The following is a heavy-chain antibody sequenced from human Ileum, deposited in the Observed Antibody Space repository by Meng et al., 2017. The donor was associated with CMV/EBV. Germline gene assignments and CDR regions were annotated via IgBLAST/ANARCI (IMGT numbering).Heavy chain of an antibody. Sequence: GESLKISRAAPGLAFDAYGMSRGRQGPGKGLEWGSGIDWNGVSTGYAESVKGRFTISRDNPKNSVYLQMNSLRPEDTALYYCVRGPGGGQYYYGLDVWGQGTTVTVSS. J-gene: IGHJ6*02. CDR1: GLAFDAYG. V-gene: IGHV3-20*04. D-gene: IGHD2-15*01. CDR3: VRGPGGGQYYYGLDV. CDR2: IDWNGVST.